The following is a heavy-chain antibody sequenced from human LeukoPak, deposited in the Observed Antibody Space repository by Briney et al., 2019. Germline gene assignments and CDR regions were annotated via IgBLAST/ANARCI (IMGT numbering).Heavy chain of an antibody. V-gene: IGHV4-39*01. J-gene: IGHJ4*02. D-gene: IGHD5-18*01. Sequence: SETLSLTCTVSGGSINSSSYYWGWIRQPPGKGLEWIGTIYYSGSAYYNPSLKSRVTISVDTSKNQFSLKLSSVTAADTAVYYCARQSSGYRYGSHDYWGQGTLVTVSS. CDR2: IYYSGSA. CDR3: ARQSSGYRYGSHDY. CDR1: GGSINSSSYY.